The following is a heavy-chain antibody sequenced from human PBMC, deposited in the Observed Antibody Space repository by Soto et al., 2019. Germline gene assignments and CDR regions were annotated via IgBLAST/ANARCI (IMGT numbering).Heavy chain of an antibody. Sequence: WGSLRLSCAASGFTFSNYWMSWVRQAPGKGLEWVANIKQGGSEKYYVDSVKGRFTISRDNAKNSLYLQMNSLRAEDTAIYYCAREERESGGFDYWGQGTLVTVSS. J-gene: IGHJ4*02. CDR1: GFTFSNYW. V-gene: IGHV3-7*01. D-gene: IGHD1-26*01. CDR3: AREERESGGFDY. CDR2: IKQGGSEK.